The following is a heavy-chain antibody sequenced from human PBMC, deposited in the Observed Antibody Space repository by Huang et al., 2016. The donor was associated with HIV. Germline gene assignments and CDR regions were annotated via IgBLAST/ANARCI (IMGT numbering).Heavy chain of an antibody. Sequence: QVQLQQWGAGLLKPSETLSLTCAVYGGSFSCYYWSWIRQPPGKGLEWIGEINHSGSTNYNPSLKSRVTISVDTSKNQFSLKLSSVTAADTAVYYCARILMYYNSSGYGFDYWGQGTLVTVSS. V-gene: IGHV4-34*01. CDR1: GGSFSCYY. CDR2: INHSGST. J-gene: IGHJ4*02. D-gene: IGHD3-22*01. CDR3: ARILMYYNSSGYGFDY.